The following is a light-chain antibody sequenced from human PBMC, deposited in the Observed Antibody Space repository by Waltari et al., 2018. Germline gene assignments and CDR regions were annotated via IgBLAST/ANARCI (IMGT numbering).Light chain of an antibody. CDR1: QAISSY. CDR3: QQLDSFPIT. Sequence: DIQLTQSPSFLSASVGDRVTITCRASQAISSYLAWYQQKPGTAPKLLIYAASTLQIGVPAGFSGSGSGTEFTLTISSLQPEDFATYYCQQLDSFPITFGQGTRLEIK. CDR2: AAS. V-gene: IGKV1-9*01. J-gene: IGKJ5*01.